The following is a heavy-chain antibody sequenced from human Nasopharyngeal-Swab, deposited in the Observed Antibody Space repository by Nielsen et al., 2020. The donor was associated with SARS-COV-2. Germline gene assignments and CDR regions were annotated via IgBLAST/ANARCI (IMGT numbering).Heavy chain of an antibody. CDR2: ITQDGSET. Sequence: GGSLRLSCAASGSKFESYWMSWVRQVPGKGLEWVATITQDGSETSYVDSVRGRFTISRDNGKNSLYLQMNSLRVGDTAVYYCARRRTYATFDYWGQGDLVTVSS. D-gene: IGHD2-8*01. CDR1: GSKFESYW. CDR3: ARRRTYATFDY. J-gene: IGHJ4*02. V-gene: IGHV3-7*05.